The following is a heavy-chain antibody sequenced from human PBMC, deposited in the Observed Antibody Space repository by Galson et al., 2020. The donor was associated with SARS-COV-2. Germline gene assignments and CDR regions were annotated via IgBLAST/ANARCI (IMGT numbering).Heavy chain of an antibody. J-gene: IGHJ6*02. CDR1: GFTFSDYY. CDR3: ARDVYCGGGTCQSYGMDV. CDR2: ISSRGRTI. D-gene: IGHD2-21*01. V-gene: IGHV3-11*01. Sequence: NSGGSLRLSCAASGFTFSDYYMSWIRQAPGKGLEWVSYISSRGRTIYYADSVKGRFTISRDNAQNSLHLQMNSLRAEDTAVYYCARDVYCGGGTCQSYGMDVWGLGTTVTVS.